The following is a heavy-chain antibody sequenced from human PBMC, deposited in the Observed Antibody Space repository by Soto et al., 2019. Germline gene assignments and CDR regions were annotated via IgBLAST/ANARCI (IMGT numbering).Heavy chain of an antibody. V-gene: IGHV4-39*01. CDR3: ARRGTYYYDSSGYRNDAFDI. Sequence: SETLSLTCTVSGGSISSSSYYWGWIRQPPGKGLEWIGSIYYSGSTYYNPSLKSRVTISVDTSKNEFSLKLSSVTAADTAVYYCARRGTYYYDSSGYRNDAFDIWGQGTMVTVSS. CDR2: IYYSGST. D-gene: IGHD3-22*01. CDR1: GGSISSSSYY. J-gene: IGHJ3*02.